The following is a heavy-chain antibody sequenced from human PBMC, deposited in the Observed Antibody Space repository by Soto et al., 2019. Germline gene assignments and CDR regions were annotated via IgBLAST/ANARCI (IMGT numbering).Heavy chain of an antibody. J-gene: IGHJ3*02. D-gene: IGHD4-17*01. CDR2: IWYDGSNK. CDR1: GFTFSSYG. Sequence: GGSLRLSCAASGFTFSSYGMHWVRQAPGKGLEWVAVIWYDGSNKYYADSVKGRFTISRDNSKNTLYLQMNSLRAEDTAVYYCARDGGDYVTDAFDIWGQGTMVTVSS. V-gene: IGHV3-33*01. CDR3: ARDGGDYVTDAFDI.